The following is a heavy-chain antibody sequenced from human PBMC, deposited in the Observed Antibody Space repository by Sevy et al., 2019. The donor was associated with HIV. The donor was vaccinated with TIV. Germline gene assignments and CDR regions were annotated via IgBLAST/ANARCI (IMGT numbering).Heavy chain of an antibody. J-gene: IGHJ3*02. CDR3: ARGIYGVFDAFDI. V-gene: IGHV4-61*01. CDR2: IYYSGST. D-gene: IGHD4-17*01. Sequence: SETLSLTCTVSGGSVSSGSYYWSWIRQPPGKGLEWIGYIYYSGSTNYNPSLKSRVTISVDTSKNQFSLMLSSVTAADTAVYYCARGIYGVFDAFDIWGQGTMVTVSS. CDR1: GGSVSSGSYY.